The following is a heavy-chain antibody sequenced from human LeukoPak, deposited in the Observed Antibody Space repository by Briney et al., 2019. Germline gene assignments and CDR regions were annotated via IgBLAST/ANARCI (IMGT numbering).Heavy chain of an antibody. J-gene: IGHJ4*02. CDR1: GFTFSSYA. D-gene: IGHD3-3*01. CDR2: ISGSGGST. CDR3: AKHITIFGVVIPNFDY. V-gene: IGHV3-23*01. Sequence: GGSLRLSCAASGFTFSSYAMSWVRQAPGKGLEWVSAISGSGGSTYYADSVKGRFTISRDNSKNTLYLQMNSLRAEDTAVYYCAKHITIFGVVIPNFDYWGQGTLVTVSS.